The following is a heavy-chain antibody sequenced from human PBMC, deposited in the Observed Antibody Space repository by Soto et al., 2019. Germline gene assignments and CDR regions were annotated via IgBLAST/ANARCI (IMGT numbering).Heavy chain of an antibody. J-gene: IGHJ6*02. Sequence: EVQLVGSGGGLVKPGGSLRLSCTDSGVTFSNYTMNWVRQAPGKGLEWVSSISRSSRNIYYADSVKGRFTISRENAKNALYLQMNSLRAEDTAVYYCARDLKVAGTNSFYYYGMDVWGQGTTVTVSS. CDR1: GVTFSNYT. V-gene: IGHV3-21*01. CDR3: ARDLKVAGTNSFYYYGMDV. CDR2: ISRSSRNI. D-gene: IGHD6-19*01.